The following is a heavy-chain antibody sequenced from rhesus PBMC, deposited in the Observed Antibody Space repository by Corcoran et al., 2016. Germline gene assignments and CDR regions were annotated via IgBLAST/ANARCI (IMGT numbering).Heavy chain of an antibody. CDR3: SRVEAASGTDHFEF. CDR1: GFSISTSRTG. Sequence: QVTLKESGPALVKPTQTLTLTCTFSGFSISTSRTGVGWIRQPPGKALEWLASIYWTDSKYYSTSLKCMLTISKDTSKNQVALTMTNMDPVDAATYYCSRVEAASGTDHFEFCGQGALVTVSS. J-gene: IGHJ1*01. CDR2: IYWTDSK. V-gene: IGHV2-95*01. D-gene: IGHD6-25*01.